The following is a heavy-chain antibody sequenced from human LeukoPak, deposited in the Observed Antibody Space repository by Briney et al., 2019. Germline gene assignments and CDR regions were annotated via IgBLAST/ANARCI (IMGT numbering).Heavy chain of an antibody. J-gene: IGHJ4*02. CDR3: ARGSKGEYWTGYYSRY. CDR2: IIPIFGTA. V-gene: IGHV1-69*13. D-gene: IGHD3/OR15-3a*01. CDR1: GGTFSSYA. Sequence: SVKVSCKASGGTFSSYAISWVRQAPGQGLEWMGGIIPIFGTANYAQKFQGRVTITADESTSTAYMELSSLRSEDTAVYYCARGSKGEYWTGYYSRYWGQGTLVTVSS.